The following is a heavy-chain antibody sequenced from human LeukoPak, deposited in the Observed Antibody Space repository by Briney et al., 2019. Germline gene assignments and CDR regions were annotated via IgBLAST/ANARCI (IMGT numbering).Heavy chain of an antibody. J-gene: IGHJ4*02. D-gene: IGHD3-22*01. CDR1: GYTFTGYY. V-gene: IGHV1-2*02. Sequence: ASVKVSCKASGYTFTGYYMHWVRQAPGQGLEWMGWINPNSGGTNYAQKFQGRVTMTRNTSNSTAYMELSRLRSDDTAVYYCARAMYYYDSSGYYDYFDYWGQGTLVTVSS. CDR3: ARAMYYYDSSGYYDYFDY. CDR2: INPNSGGT.